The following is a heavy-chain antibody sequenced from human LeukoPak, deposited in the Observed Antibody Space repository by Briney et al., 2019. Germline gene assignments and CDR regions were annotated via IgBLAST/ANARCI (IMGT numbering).Heavy chain of an antibody. J-gene: IGHJ4*02. CDR2: VSSSATLI. CDR1: GFTFRDYS. V-gene: IGHV3-11*04. Sequence: GGSLRLSCAASGFTFRDYSMSWIRRAPGKGLEWLSFVSSSATLIYYADSVKGRFTISRDNAKNSLYLQMNSLRAEDTAVYYCARDDGIYQPPHFDYWGQGTLVTVSS. CDR3: ARDDGIYQPPHFDY. D-gene: IGHD2-2*01.